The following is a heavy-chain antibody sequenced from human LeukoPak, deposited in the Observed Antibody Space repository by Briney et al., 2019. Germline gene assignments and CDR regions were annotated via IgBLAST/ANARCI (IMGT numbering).Heavy chain of an antibody. J-gene: IGHJ4*02. CDR2: ISSSSSYI. D-gene: IGHD3-3*01. V-gene: IGHV3-21*01. Sequence: GGSLRLSCAASGFTFSSYSMNWVRQAPGKGLEWVSSISSSSSYIYYADSVKGRFTISRDNAKNSLYLQMNSLRAEDTAVYYCASYDFWSGYSDYWGQGTLVTVSS. CDR1: GFTFSSYS. CDR3: ASYDFWSGYSDY.